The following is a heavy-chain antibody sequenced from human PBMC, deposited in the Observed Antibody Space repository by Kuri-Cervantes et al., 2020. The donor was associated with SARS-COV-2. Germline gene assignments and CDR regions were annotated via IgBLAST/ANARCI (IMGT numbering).Heavy chain of an antibody. CDR2: IYYSGST. D-gene: IGHD6-19*01. V-gene: IGHV4-59*01. J-gene: IGHJ4*02. CDR1: GGSISSYY. Sequence: SETLSLTCTVSGGSISSYYWSWIRQPPGKGLEWIGYIYYSGSTNYNPSLKSRVTISVDTSKNQFSLKLCSVTAADTAVYYCARGGYSSGWYAVDWGQGTLVTVSS. CDR3: ARGGYSSGWYAVD.